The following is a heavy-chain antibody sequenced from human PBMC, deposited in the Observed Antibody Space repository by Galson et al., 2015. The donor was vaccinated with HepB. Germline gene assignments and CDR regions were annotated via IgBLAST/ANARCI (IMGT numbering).Heavy chain of an antibody. Sequence: QVQLQESGPGLVKPSQTLSLTCTFSGGSISSGDYYWSWIRQPPGKGLEWIGYIYYSGSTYYNPSLKSRVTISVDTSKNQFSLKLSSVTAADTAVYYCARLGRDQLLSYYFDYWGQGTLVTVSS. CDR3: ARLGRDQLLSYYFDY. V-gene: IGHV4-30-4*01. D-gene: IGHD2-2*01. CDR2: IYYSGST. J-gene: IGHJ4*02. CDR1: GGSISSGDYY.